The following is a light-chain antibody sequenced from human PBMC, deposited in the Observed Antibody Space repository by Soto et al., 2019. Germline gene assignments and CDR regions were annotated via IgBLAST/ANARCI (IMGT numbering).Light chain of an antibody. CDR3: SSYTSSSTDV. Sequence: VLTQPASVSGSPGQSITISFTGTSSDVGGYNYVSWYQQHPGKAPKLMIYEVSNRPSGVSNRFSGSKSGNTASLTISGLQAEDEADYYCSSYTSSSTDVFGTGTKVTV. CDR1: SSDVGGYNY. CDR2: EVS. J-gene: IGLJ1*01. V-gene: IGLV2-14*01.